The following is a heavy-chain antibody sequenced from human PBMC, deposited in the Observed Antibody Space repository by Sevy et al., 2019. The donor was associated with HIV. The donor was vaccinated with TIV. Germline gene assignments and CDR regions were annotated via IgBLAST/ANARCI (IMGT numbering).Heavy chain of an antibody. CDR3: ARAVLEISTWRSDY. Sequence: GESLKISCAASGFTFSSYRMTWVRQAPGKGLEWVSCFSSTSAYINYADSVKGRFTISRDNAKNLLYLQMDSLRAEDTAVYYCARAVLEISTWRSDYWGQGTLVTVSS. CDR2: FSSTSAYI. D-gene: IGHD1-1*01. CDR1: GFTFSSYR. J-gene: IGHJ4*02. V-gene: IGHV3-21*01.